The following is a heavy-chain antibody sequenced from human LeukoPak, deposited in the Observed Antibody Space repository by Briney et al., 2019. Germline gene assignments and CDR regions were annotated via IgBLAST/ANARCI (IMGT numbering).Heavy chain of an antibody. CDR1: RFTFSNYA. D-gene: IGHD2-2*01. CDR3: ARDLVVVVPAARSAGYYYYYGMDV. V-gene: IGHV3-23*01. CDR2: ISGSGDST. Sequence: GGSLRLSCAASRFTFSNYAMSWVRQAPGKGLEWVSAISGSGDSTYYADSVKGRFTISRDNSKNTLYLQMNSLRAEDTAVYYCARDLVVVVPAARSAGYYYYYGMDVWGQGTTVTVSS. J-gene: IGHJ6*02.